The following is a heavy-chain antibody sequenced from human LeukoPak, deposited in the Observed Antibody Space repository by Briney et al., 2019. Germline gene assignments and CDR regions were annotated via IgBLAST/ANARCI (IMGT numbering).Heavy chain of an antibody. V-gene: IGHV3-23*01. CDR2: ISDTGEPT. J-gene: IGHJ4*02. D-gene: IGHD3-16*01. Sequence: GGSLRLSCAASGFTFNTHALSWVRQAPGKGLEWVAAISDTGEPTYSADSVRGRFAISRDNSKNTVFLQMSRLRAEDTALYYCAKGGLRFGYSFGDCGQGTLVTVSS. CDR3: AKGGLRFGYSFGD. CDR1: GFTFNTHA.